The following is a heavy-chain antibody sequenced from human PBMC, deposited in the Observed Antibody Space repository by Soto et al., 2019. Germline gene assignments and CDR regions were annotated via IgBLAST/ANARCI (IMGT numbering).Heavy chain of an antibody. V-gene: IGHV1-18*04. Sequence: QGQLVQSGGEVKKAGASVKVSFKASGYIFTSYGISWARQAPGQGLDWMGWFSPNRGNTKYGQSVQDRVTMTTDTYTDTYFMELRCLSPVDTAVYYCASHNYYGMHVWGQGTTVTVYS. CDR3: ASHNYYGMHV. CDR1: GYIFTSYG. CDR2: FSPNRGNT. J-gene: IGHJ6*02.